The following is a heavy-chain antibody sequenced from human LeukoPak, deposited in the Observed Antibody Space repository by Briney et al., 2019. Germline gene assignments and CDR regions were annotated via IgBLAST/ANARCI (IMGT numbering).Heavy chain of an antibody. Sequence: GGSLRLSCAASGFTFSDYYMSWIRQAPGKGLEWVSYISSSGSTIYYADSVKGRFTISGDNAKNSLYLQMNSLRAEDTAVYYCATAVPAAIQDGWFVPWGQGTLVTVSS. CDR1: GFTFSDYY. CDR2: ISSSGSTI. J-gene: IGHJ5*02. D-gene: IGHD2-2*02. V-gene: IGHV3-11*01. CDR3: ATAVPAAIQDGWFVP.